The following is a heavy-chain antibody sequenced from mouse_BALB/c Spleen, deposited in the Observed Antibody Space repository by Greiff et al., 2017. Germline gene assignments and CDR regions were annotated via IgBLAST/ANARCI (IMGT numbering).Heavy chain of an antibody. V-gene: IGHV1-7*01. CDR2: INPSTGYT. Sequence: VQLQQSGAELAKPGASVKMSCKASGYTFTSYWMHWVKQRPGQGLEWIGYINPSTGYTEYNQKFKDKATLTADKSSSTAYMQLSSLTSEDSAVYYCARASYYGSSYGYWGQGTTLTVSS. D-gene: IGHD1-1*01. CDR3: ARASYYGSSYGY. CDR1: GYTFTSYW. J-gene: IGHJ2*01.